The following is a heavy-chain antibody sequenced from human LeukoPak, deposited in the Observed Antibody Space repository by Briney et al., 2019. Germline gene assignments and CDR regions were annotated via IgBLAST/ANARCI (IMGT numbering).Heavy chain of an antibody. V-gene: IGHV1-2*02. CDR1: GYTFTGYY. D-gene: IGHD3-3*01. J-gene: IGHJ4*02. CDR3: ARGRRADFGVVIMFVY. CDR2: INPNSGGT. Sequence: ASVKVSCKASGYTFTGYYMHWVRQAPGQGLEWMGWINPNSGGTNYAQKFQGRVTMTGDTSISTAYMELSRLRSDDTAVYYCARGRRADFGVVIMFVYWGQGTLVTVSS.